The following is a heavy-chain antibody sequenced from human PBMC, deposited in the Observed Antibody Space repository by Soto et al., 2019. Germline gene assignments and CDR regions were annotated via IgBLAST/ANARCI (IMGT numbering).Heavy chain of an antibody. V-gene: IGHV6-1*01. CDR3: ARGGVSSSSPWSGFDD. CDR1: GDSVSRNSAA. D-gene: IGHD6-6*01. CDR2: TYYRSKYYY. Sequence: PSQPLSLTDAISGDSVSRNSAACNWLRQTPSRGLEWLGRTYYRSKYYYEYAQSVKSRITINPDTSNNHFSLQLNSVTPEDTAVYYCARGGVSSSSPWSGFDDWGQGNLVTVSS. J-gene: IGHJ4*02.